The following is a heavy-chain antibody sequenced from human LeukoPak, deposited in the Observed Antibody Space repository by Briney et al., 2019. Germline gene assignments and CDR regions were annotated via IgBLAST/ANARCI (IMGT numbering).Heavy chain of an antibody. CDR3: ASRVGAVYHFDH. Sequence: SETLSLTCTVSGGSISSYYWSWIRQPPGKGLEWIGYIYYSGSTNYNPSLKSRVTISVDTSKNQFSLKLSSVTAADTAVYYCASRVGAVYHFDHRGQGTLVTVSS. D-gene: IGHD1-26*01. J-gene: IGHJ4*02. V-gene: IGHV4-59*08. CDR2: IYYSGST. CDR1: GGSISSYY.